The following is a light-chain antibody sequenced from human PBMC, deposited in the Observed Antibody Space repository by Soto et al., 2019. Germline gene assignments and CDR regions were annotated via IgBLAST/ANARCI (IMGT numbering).Light chain of an antibody. CDR2: GAS. V-gene: IGKV3-20*01. CDR1: QSVGNSY. J-gene: IGKJ5*01. Sequence: LSMSPVTVSLKKGEKATLSCWASQSVGNSYVAWYQQKPGQPPKLLIYGASNRATGIPDRFSGSESGADFILTISRLEPEDFALYYSPQYAFSPITSG. CDR3: PQYAFSPIT.